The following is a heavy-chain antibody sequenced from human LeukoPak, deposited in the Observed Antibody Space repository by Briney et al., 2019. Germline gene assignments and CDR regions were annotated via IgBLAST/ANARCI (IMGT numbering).Heavy chain of an antibody. CDR2: IYYSGST. CDR3: ARGGRYFDWLLPYYFDY. V-gene: IGHV4-59*01. J-gene: IGHJ4*02. D-gene: IGHD3-9*01. Sequence: PSETLSLTCTVSGGSISSYYWSWIRQPPGKGLEWIGYIYYSGSTNYNPSLKSRVTISVDTSKNQFSLKLSSVTAADTAVYYCARGGRYFDWLLPYYFDYWGQGTLVTVSS. CDR1: GGSISSYY.